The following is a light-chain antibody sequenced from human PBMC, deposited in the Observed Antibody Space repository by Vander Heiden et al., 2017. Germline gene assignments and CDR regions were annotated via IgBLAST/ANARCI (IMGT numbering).Light chain of an antibody. CDR1: QSISRW. CDR3: QQYNNYWT. Sequence: DIQITQSPSTLSASIGARVTITCRASQSISRWLAWYQQKPGKAPKLLSYKASNLESGVTSRFSGSGSGTEFTLTITSLQPDDFATYYCQQYNNYWTFGQGTKVEMK. V-gene: IGKV1-5*03. CDR2: KAS. J-gene: IGKJ1*01.